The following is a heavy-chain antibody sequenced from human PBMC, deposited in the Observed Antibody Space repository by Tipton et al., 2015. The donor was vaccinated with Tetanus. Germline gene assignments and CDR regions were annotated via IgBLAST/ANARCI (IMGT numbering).Heavy chain of an antibody. D-gene: IGHD5-18*01. CDR1: GYTFPDYG. J-gene: IGHJ5*02. V-gene: IGHV1-18*01. Sequence: QSGPEVKRPGASVRVSCKTSGYTFPDYGIVWVRQAPGQGLEWMAWFTAYNGNTYTARKVQGRPAMTTDTSTNTAYKELRSLTSDVAAVYYCARGGGYSRSGRPSYFDHWGQGALVTVSS. CDR3: ARGGGYSRSGRPSYFDH. CDR2: FTAYNGNT.